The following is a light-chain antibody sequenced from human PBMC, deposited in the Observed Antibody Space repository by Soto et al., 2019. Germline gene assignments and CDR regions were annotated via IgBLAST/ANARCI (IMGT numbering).Light chain of an antibody. Sequence: QSVLTQPPSASGTPGQRVTISCSGSSSNIGNFYVYWYQQLPGTAPKLLIYKNNHRPLGVPDRFSGSKSGTSASLAISGLRSEDEADYYCAAWDDSLSGPGVFGGGTKLTVL. J-gene: IGLJ7*01. CDR2: KNN. CDR1: SSNIGNFY. CDR3: AAWDDSLSGPGV. V-gene: IGLV1-47*01.